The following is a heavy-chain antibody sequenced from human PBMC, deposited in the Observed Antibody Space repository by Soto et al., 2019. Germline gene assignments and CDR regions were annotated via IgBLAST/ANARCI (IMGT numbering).Heavy chain of an antibody. CDR2: IHPSGGGT. D-gene: IGHD3-3*01. Sequence: QVQLVQSEAEVMKPGASVKVSCKASGDTSTSHYIHWVRQAPGQGPEWMGRIHPSGGGTTYAHDCQGRLVMTRDTSTSTVYMDLSSLTSEDTAVYYCSSRVKGDFNVWGQGTTVIVS. CDR1: GDTSTSHY. V-gene: IGHV1-46*03. J-gene: IGHJ6*01. CDR3: SSRVKGDFNV.